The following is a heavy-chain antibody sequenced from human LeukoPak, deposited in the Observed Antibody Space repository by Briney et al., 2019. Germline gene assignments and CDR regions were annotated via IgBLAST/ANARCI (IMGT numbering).Heavy chain of an antibody. CDR2: ISSSSSYI. CDR3: AKDILSPLITMVRGVPFDY. V-gene: IGHV3-21*04. CDR1: GFTFSSYS. J-gene: IGHJ4*02. Sequence: GGPLRLSCAASGFTFSSYSMNWVRQAPGKGLEWVSSISSSSSYIYYADSVKGRFTISRDNSKNTLYLQMNSLRAEDTAVYYCAKDILSPLITMVRGVPFDYWGQGTLVTVSS. D-gene: IGHD3-10*01.